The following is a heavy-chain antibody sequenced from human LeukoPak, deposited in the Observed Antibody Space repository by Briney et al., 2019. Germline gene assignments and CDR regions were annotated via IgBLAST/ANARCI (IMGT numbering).Heavy chain of an antibody. J-gene: IGHJ4*02. V-gene: IGHV4-31*03. CDR1: GGSISSGGYY. CDR2: IYYSGST. Sequence: SETLSLTCTVSGGSISSGGYYWSWIRQHPGKGLEWIGYIYYSGSTYYNPSLKSRVTISVDTSKNQFSLKLSSVTAADTAVYYCAREIRDTAMVTLSPWYNYFDYWGQGTLVTVSS. D-gene: IGHD5-18*01. CDR3: AREIRDTAMVTLSPWYNYFDY.